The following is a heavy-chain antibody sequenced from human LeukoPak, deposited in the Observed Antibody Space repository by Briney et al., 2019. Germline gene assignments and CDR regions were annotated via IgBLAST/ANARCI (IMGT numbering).Heavy chain of an antibody. CDR1: GFTFSSYV. J-gene: IGHJ4*02. Sequence: GGSLRLSCAASGFTFSSYVMHWVRQAPGKGLEYVSAISSNGGSTYYANSVKGRFTISRDNSKNTLYLQMNSLRAEDTAVYYCAKGDSASAARAFDYWGQGTLVTVSS. CDR3: AKGDSASAARAFDY. D-gene: IGHD3/OR15-3a*01. CDR2: ISSNGGST. V-gene: IGHV3-64*01.